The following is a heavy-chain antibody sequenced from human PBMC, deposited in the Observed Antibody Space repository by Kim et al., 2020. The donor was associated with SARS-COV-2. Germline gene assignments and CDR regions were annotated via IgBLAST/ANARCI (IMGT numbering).Heavy chain of an antibody. Sequence: SETLSLTCTVSGGSISSYYWSWIRQPPGKGLEWIEYIYYSGSTNYNPSLKNRVTISVDTSKNQFSLKLSSVTAADTGVYYCARDVSGSYLSWFDPWGQGTLVTVSS. CDR2: IYYSGST. V-gene: IGHV4-59*01. CDR1: GGSISSYY. D-gene: IGHD1-26*01. CDR3: ARDVSGSYLSWFDP. J-gene: IGHJ5*02.